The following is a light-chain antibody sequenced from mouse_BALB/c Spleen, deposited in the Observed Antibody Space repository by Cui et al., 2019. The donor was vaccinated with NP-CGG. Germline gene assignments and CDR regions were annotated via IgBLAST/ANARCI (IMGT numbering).Light chain of an antibody. Sequence: QAVVTQEPALTTSPGETVTLTCRPSTGAVTTSNYANWVQEKPDHLFTGLIGGTNNRAPGVPARFSGSLIGDKAALTITGAQTEDEAIYFCALWYSNHWVFGGGTKLTVL. CDR2: GTN. CDR3: ALWYSNHWV. CDR1: TGAVTTSNY. V-gene: IGLV1*01. J-gene: IGLJ1*01.